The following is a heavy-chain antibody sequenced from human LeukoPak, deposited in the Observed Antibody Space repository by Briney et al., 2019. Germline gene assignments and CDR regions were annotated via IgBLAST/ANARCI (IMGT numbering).Heavy chain of an antibody. CDR1: GGSISSYY. Sequence: SETLSLTCTVSGGSISSYYGSWIRQPPGKGLEWIGYIYYSGSTNYNPSLKSRVTMSIDTPKNQFSLRLSSVTAADTAVYYCARGGSSGWPDYWGQGTLVTVSS. J-gene: IGHJ4*02. CDR3: ARGGSSGWPDY. CDR2: IYYSGST. V-gene: IGHV4-59*01. D-gene: IGHD6-19*01.